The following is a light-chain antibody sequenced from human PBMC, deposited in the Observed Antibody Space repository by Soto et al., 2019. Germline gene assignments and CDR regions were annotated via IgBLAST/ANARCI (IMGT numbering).Light chain of an antibody. V-gene: IGLV1-51*01. CDR2: DNN. Sequence: QSVLTQPPSVSAAPGQKVTISCSGSSSNIGNNYVSWYQQLPGTAPKLLIYDNNKRPSGIPDRFSGSKSGTSATLGITGLQTGDEADYYCATWDSSLSGEAFGGGTKLTVL. CDR3: ATWDSSLSGEA. CDR1: SSNIGNNY. J-gene: IGLJ2*01.